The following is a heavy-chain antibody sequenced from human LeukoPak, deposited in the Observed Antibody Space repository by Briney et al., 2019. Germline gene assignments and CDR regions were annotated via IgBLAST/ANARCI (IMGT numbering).Heavy chain of an antibody. V-gene: IGHV4-39*01. CDR3: ARLIYYDFWSGSLKGYYFDY. CDR1: GGSISTTIYY. CDR2: IDYSGSA. Sequence: PSETLSLTCTVSGGSISTTIYYWGWIRQPPGKGLEWIASIDYSGSAYYNPSLRSRVTISVDTSKNLFSLRLSSVTATDTAVYYCARLIYYDFWSGSLKGYYFDYWGQGTLVTVSS. D-gene: IGHD3-3*01. J-gene: IGHJ4*02.